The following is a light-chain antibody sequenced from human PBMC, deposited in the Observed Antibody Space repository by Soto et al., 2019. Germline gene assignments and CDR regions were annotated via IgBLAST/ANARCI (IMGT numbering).Light chain of an antibody. CDR2: AAS. Sequence: DIQMTQSPSPLSASVGDRVTITCRTSQDINIYLNWYQQKPGKAPKLLIYAASNLQRGVPSRFSGSASGTDFTLTISSLQPEDFATYFYLQTYNTPYTFGQGTNLEI. J-gene: IGKJ2*01. V-gene: IGKV1-39*01. CDR1: QDINIY. CDR3: LQTYNTPYT.